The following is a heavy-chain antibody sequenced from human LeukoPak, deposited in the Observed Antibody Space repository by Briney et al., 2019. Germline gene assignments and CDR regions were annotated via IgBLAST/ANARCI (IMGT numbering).Heavy chain of an antibody. CDR1: GYTFTSYG. CDR3: AKVQWLVANDAFDI. D-gene: IGHD6-19*01. CDR2: ISAYNGNT. Sequence: ASVKVSCKASGYTFTSYGISWVRQAPGQGLEWMGWISAYNGNTNYAQKLQGRVTMTTDTSSSTAYMELRSLRSDDTAVYYCAKVQWLVANDAFDIWGQGTIVTVSS. J-gene: IGHJ3*02. V-gene: IGHV1-18*01.